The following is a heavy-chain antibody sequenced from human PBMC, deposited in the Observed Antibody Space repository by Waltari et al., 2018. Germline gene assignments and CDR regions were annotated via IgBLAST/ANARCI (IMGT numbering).Heavy chain of an antibody. Sequence: QVQLVQSGAEVKKPGASVKVSCKASGYTFTSYAMDWVRQAPGQRLEWMGWINAGNGNTKYSQKFQGRVTITRDTSASTAYMELSSLRSEDTAVYYCARGSGYSSSWHLDYWGQGTLVTVSS. J-gene: IGHJ4*02. CDR1: GYTFTSYA. CDR2: INAGNGNT. D-gene: IGHD6-13*01. CDR3: ARGSGYSSSWHLDY. V-gene: IGHV1-3*01.